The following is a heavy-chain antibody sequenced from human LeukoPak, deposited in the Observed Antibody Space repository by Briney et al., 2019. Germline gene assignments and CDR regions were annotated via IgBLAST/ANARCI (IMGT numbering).Heavy chain of an antibody. Sequence: SETLSLTCTVSGGSISSSSYYWGWIRQPPGKGLEWIGSIYYSGSTYYNPSLKSRVTISVDTSKNQFSLKPSSVTAADTAVYYCARHGVVVAAKYGDYANDAFDIWGQGTMVTVSS. CDR3: ARHGVVVAAKYGDYANDAFDI. CDR2: IYYSGST. D-gene: IGHD2-15*01. J-gene: IGHJ3*02. V-gene: IGHV4-39*01. CDR1: GGSISSSSYY.